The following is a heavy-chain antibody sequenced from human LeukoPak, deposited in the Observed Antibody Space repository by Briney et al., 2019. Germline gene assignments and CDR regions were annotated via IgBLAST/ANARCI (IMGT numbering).Heavy chain of an antibody. D-gene: IGHD2-2*01. CDR2: INPNDGDT. CDR1: GYTFTDYY. V-gene: IGHV1-2*02. CDR3: ARANFLYCSSSTCLFDY. Sequence: AASVKVSCKASGYTFTDYYMHWVRQAPGQGLEWMGWINPNDGDTNYAQKFQGRVTITRDTSISTAHMEVSRLRSDDTAVYYCARANFLYCSSSTCLFDYWGQGTLVTVSS. J-gene: IGHJ4*02.